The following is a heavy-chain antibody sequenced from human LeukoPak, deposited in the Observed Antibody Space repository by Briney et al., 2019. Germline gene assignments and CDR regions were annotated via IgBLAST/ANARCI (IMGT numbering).Heavy chain of an antibody. J-gene: IGHJ4*02. CDR1: GFSFRDFA. CDR2: ISWNSGSL. CDR3: VKGRCDGGCHTREFDY. V-gene: IGHV3-9*01. Sequence: GGTLRLSCAASGFSFRDFAVHWVRQVPGKGLEWVSGISWNSGSLGYADSVRGRFTVFRDNANNFLYLQMNSLTPEDTALYYCVKGRCDGGCHTREFDYWGQGTLVTVSS. D-gene: IGHD2-21*02.